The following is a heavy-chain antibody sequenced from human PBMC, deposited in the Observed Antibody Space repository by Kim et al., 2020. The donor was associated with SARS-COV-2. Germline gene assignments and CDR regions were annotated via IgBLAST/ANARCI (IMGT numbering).Heavy chain of an antibody. V-gene: IGHV3-33*01. D-gene: IGHD6-13*01. CDR3: ARETSSWLRYFAY. J-gene: IGHJ4*02. Sequence: YADPVKGRVTISRDNSKNTLYLQMNRLRAEDTAVYYCARETSSWLRYFAYWGQGTLVTVSS.